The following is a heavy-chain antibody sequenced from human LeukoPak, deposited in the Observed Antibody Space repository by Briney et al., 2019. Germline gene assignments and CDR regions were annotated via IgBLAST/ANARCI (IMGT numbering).Heavy chain of an antibody. J-gene: IGHJ5*02. Sequence: GGSLRLSCAASGFTFSSYWMHWVRQAPGKGLVWVSRINTDGSSTSYADSVKSRFTISRDNAKNTLYLQMNSLRAEDTAVYYCARDLIAAADYNWFDPWGQGTLVTVSS. D-gene: IGHD6-13*01. CDR3: ARDLIAAADYNWFDP. CDR2: INTDGSST. V-gene: IGHV3-74*01. CDR1: GFTFSSYW.